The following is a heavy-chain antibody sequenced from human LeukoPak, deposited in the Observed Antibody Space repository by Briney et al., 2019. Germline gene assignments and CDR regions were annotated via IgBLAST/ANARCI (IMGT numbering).Heavy chain of an antibody. J-gene: IGHJ4*02. Sequence: ASVKVSCKASGYTFTGYYMHWVRQAPGQGLEWMGWINPNSGGTNYAQKFQGWVTMTRDTSISTAYMELSRLRSDDTAVYYCARGRLRYLGWTRAYSDYWGQGTLVTVSS. CDR2: INPNSGGT. D-gene: IGHD3-9*01. CDR3: ARGRLRYLGWTRAYSDY. CDR1: GYTFTGYY. V-gene: IGHV1-2*04.